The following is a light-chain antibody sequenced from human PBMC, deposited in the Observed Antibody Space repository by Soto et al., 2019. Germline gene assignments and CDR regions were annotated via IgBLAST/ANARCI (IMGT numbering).Light chain of an antibody. CDR2: EGT. CDR1: TSDVGGYNL. CDR3: CSYASSSSYV. V-gene: IGLV2-23*01. J-gene: IGLJ1*01. Sequence: ALTQPASVSGSPGQSITISCSGTTSDVGGYNLVSWYQQHTAKAPKLLIYEGTQRPSGVSSRFSGSKSGNTASLTISGLQAEDEADYYCCSYASSSSYVFGTGTKVT.